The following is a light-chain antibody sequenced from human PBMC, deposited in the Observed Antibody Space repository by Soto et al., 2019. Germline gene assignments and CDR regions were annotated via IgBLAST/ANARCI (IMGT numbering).Light chain of an antibody. CDR2: GSF. V-gene: IGKV3-15*01. J-gene: IGKJ4*01. Sequence: EIVLTQSPGTLSLSPGERATLSCRASQSVSSSYLAWYQQKPGQAPRLLIHGSFTRATGIPARFSGSGSGTEFTLTISSLQSEDLAVYYCQQFNQWPLTFGGGTKVEIK. CDR3: QQFNQWPLT. CDR1: QSVSSSY.